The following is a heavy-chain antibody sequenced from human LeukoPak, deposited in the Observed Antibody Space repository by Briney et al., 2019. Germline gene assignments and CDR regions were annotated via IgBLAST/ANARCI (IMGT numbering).Heavy chain of an antibody. J-gene: IGHJ6*02. CDR2: IIPILGIA. CDR3: ARDMTTVVRGLHYYGMDV. CDR1: GGTFSSYA. D-gene: IGHD4-23*01. Sequence: SVKVSCKASGGTFSSYAITWVRQAPGQGLEWMGRIIPILGIANYAQKFQGRVTIIADKSTSTAYMELSSLRSEDTAVYYCARDMTTVVRGLHYYGMDVWGQGTTVTVSS. V-gene: IGHV1-69*04.